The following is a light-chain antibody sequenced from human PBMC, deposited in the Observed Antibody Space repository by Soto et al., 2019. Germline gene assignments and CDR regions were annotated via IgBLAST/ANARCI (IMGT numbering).Light chain of an antibody. V-gene: IGLV1-40*01. CDR1: SPNIGAGYD. CDR3: QSYDSSLSGPVV. CDR2: GNS. Sequence: QSVLTQPPLVSGAPGQRVTISCTGSSPNIGAGYDVHWYQQLPGTAPKLLIYGNSNRPSGVPDGFSGSKSGTSASLAITGLQAEAEAEYYCQSYDSSLSGPVVFGGGTKLSVL. J-gene: IGLJ2*01.